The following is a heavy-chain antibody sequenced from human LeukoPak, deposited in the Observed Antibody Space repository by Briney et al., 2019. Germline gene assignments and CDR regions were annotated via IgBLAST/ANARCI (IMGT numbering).Heavy chain of an antibody. CDR2: ISSGSRYI. D-gene: IGHD4-17*01. J-gene: IGHJ4*02. Sequence: PGGSLRLSCAASGFTFNTYSMNWVRQAPGKGLEWVSSISSGSRYIYYADSVKGRFTISRDNAKNSLFLQMNSLRAEDTAVYYCARVLTTMTTLDYWGQGTLVTVSS. CDR1: GFTFNTYS. CDR3: ARVLTTMTTLDY. V-gene: IGHV3-21*01.